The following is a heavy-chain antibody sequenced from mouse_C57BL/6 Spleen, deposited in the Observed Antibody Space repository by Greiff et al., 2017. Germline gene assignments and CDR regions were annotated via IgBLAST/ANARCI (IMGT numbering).Heavy chain of an antibody. CDR3: ARHSGSSSHYAMDY. J-gene: IGHJ4*01. Sequence: QVQLKESGPGLVAPSQSLSITCTVSGFSLTSYGVHWVRQPPGKGLEWLVVIWSDGSTTYNSALKSRLSISKDNSKSQVFLKMNSLQTDDTAMYYCARHSGSSSHYAMDYWGQGTSVTVSS. D-gene: IGHD1-1*01. CDR1: GFSLTSYG. CDR2: IWSDGST. V-gene: IGHV2-6-1*01.